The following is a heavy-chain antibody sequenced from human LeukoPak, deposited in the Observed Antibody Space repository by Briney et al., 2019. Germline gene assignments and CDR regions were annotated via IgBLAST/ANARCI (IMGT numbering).Heavy chain of an antibody. CDR1: GGSISSGGYY. J-gene: IGHJ5*02. CDR3: ARGGCSGGSCYSGFDP. D-gene: IGHD2-15*01. Sequence: SETLSLTCTVSGGSISSGGYYWSWIRQHPGKGLEWLGYIYYSGNTYYNPSLKSRVTISVDRSKNQFSLKLSSVTVADTAVYYCARGGCSGGSCYSGFDPWGQGTLVTVSS. V-gene: IGHV4-31*03. CDR2: IYYSGNT.